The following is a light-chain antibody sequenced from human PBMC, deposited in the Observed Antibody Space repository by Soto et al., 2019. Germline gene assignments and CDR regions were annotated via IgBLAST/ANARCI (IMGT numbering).Light chain of an antibody. V-gene: IGLV2-14*01. Sequence: QSALTQPASVSGSPGQSITISCTGTSSDVGGYDYVSWYQHHPGKAPKLTIYEVSNRPSGVSNRFSGSKSGNTASLTISGLQAEDEAEYYCSSYTSSSTDVFGIGTKLTVL. CDR3: SSYTSSSTDV. CDR2: EVS. J-gene: IGLJ1*01. CDR1: SSDVGGYDY.